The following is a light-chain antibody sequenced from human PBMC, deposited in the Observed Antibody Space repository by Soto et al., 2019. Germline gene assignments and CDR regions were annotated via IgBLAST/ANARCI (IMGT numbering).Light chain of an antibody. V-gene: IGLV2-8*01. CDR3: SSYAGNNNFVL. CDR1: SSDVGGYNF. J-gene: IGLJ2*01. CDR2: EVN. Sequence: QSVLTQPPSASGSPGQSVTISCTGTSSDVGGYNFVSWFQQNPGKAPKLMIYEVNKWPSGVPDRFSGSKSGNTASLTVSGLQAEDEADYYCSSYAGNNNFVLFGGGTKLTVL.